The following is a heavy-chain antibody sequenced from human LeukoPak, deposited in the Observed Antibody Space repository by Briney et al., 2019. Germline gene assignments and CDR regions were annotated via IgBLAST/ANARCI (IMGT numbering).Heavy chain of an antibody. Sequence: SETLSLTCTVSGGSISGYFWSWIRQPAGKGLEWIGRIYSSGSNNYNPSLKSRVTMSLDTSKNHLSLNLSSVTAADTAVYYCAREPTSGREPTSGRPPDYWGQGTLVTVSS. V-gene: IGHV4-4*07. CDR3: AREPTSGREPTSGRPPDY. CDR2: IYSSGSN. CDR1: GGSISGYF. D-gene: IGHD5-12*01. J-gene: IGHJ4*02.